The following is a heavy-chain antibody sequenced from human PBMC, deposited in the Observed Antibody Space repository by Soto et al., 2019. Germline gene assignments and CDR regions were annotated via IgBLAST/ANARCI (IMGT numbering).Heavy chain of an antibody. J-gene: IGHJ6*03. CDR1: GYTLTELS. CDR2: FDPEDGET. Sequence: ASVKVSCKVSGYTLTELSMHWVRQAPGKGLEWMGGFDPEDGETIYAQKFQGRVTMTEDTSTDTAYMELSSLRSEDTAVYYCATVSRYCSSTGCMGYYYYYMDVWGKGTTVTVSS. V-gene: IGHV1-24*01. CDR3: ATVSRYCSSTGCMGYYYYYMDV. D-gene: IGHD2-2*01.